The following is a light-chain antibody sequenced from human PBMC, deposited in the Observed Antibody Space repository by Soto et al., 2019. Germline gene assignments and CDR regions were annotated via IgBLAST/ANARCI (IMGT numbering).Light chain of an antibody. J-gene: IGKJ1*01. CDR2: GAS. Sequence: EFILTNYARTLSLYPEDRAMLSCGASQSVSSSYLVWYQQKPGQAPRLLIYGASSRATGIPDRFSGSGSGTDFTLTISRLEPEDFAVYYCQQYCSSRTFGQGAKVDIK. V-gene: IGKV3-20*01. CDR3: QQYCSSRT. CDR1: QSVSSSY.